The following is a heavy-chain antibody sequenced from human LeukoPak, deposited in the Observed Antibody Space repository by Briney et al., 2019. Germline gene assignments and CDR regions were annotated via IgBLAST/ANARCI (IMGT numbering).Heavy chain of an antibody. CDR2: IYSGGST. V-gene: IGHV3-66*01. CDR3: ARDRTDGYYYYFDY. Sequence: PGGSLRLSCAASGFTVSSNYMSWVRQAPGKGLEWVSVIYSGGSTYYADSAKGRFTISRDNSKNTLYLQMNSLRAEDTAVYYCARDRTDGYYYYFDYWGQGTLVTVSS. CDR1: GFTVSSNY. J-gene: IGHJ4*02. D-gene: IGHD5-24*01.